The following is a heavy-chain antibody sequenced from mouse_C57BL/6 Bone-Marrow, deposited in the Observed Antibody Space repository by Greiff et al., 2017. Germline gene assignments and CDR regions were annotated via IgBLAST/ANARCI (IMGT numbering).Heavy chain of an antibody. CDR2: ISSGSSTI. Sequence: EVQGVESGGGLVKPGGSLKLSCAASGFTFSDYGMHWVRQAPGKGLEWVAYISSGSSTIYYADTVKGRFTISRDNAKNTLFLQMTSLRSEDTAMYYCAREYYYGSRDWYFDVWGTGTTVTVSS. V-gene: IGHV5-17*01. D-gene: IGHD1-1*01. J-gene: IGHJ1*03. CDR1: GFTFSDYG. CDR3: AREYYYGSRDWYFDV.